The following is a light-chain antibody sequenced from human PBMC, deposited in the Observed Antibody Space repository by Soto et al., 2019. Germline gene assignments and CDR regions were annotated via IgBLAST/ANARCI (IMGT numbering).Light chain of an antibody. CDR3: SSYTSSSTPDV. V-gene: IGLV2-14*01. CDR2: EVS. Sequence: QSALTQPASVSGSPGQSITISCTGTSSDVGGFNYVSWYQQHPGKAPKLMIYEVSNRPSGVSYRFSGSKSGNTASLTISGLQAEDEADYYCSSYTSSSTPDVFGTGTKLTVL. CDR1: SSDVGGFNY. J-gene: IGLJ1*01.